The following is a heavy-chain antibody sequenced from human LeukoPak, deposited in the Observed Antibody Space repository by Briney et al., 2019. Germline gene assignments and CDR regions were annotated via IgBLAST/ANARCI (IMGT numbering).Heavy chain of an antibody. V-gene: IGHV3-15*01. CDR2: IKSKTDGGTT. D-gene: IGHD3-22*01. CDR1: GFTFSNAW. J-gene: IGHJ4*02. CDR3: TTDGYYYDSSDYQNGD. Sequence: GGSLRLSCAASGFTFSNAWMSWVRQAPGKGLEWVGRIKSKTDGGTTDYAAPVKGRFTISRDDSKNTLYLQMNSLKTEDTAVYYCTTDGYYYDSSDYQNGDWGQGTLVTVSS.